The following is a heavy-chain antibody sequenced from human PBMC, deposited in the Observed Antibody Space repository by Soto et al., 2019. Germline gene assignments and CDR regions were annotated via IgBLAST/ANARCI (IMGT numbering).Heavy chain of an antibody. V-gene: IGHV3-23*01. Sequence: GXLSLSGGASGFTFSDNAMTWVRQAPGKGLEWVSSISDDGDSTYYADSVKGRFAVSRDNSKNTLFLHMNSLGAEDTAVYYCAKSLSTAVTYGLDVWGQGTLVTVYS. CDR2: ISDDGDST. J-gene: IGHJ6*02. CDR1: GFTFSDNA. CDR3: AKSLSTAVTYGLDV. D-gene: IGHD6-13*01.